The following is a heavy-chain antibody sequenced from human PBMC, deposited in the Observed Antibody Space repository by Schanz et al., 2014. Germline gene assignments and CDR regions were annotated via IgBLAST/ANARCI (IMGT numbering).Heavy chain of an antibody. CDR1: GYTFSDYY. J-gene: IGHJ6*03. Sequence: QVQLVQSGAEVKKPGASVKVSCKASGYTFSDYYIHWVRQAPGQGLEWMGRIIPILGIANYAQKFQGRVTITADKSTSTAYMELTSLRSEDTAVYYCAGAYCSSTSCYTGYYYMDVWGKGTTVTVSS. D-gene: IGHD2-2*02. CDR3: AGAYCSSTSCYTGYYYMDV. CDR2: IIPILGIA. V-gene: IGHV1-69*04.